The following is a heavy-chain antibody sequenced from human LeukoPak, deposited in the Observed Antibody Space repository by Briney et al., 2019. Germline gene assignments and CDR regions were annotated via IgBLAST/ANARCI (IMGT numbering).Heavy chain of an antibody. D-gene: IGHD3-10*01. V-gene: IGHV3-30*04. CDR2: ISYDGSNK. J-gene: IGHJ6*03. CDR1: GFTFSSYV. Sequence: GGSLRLSCAASGFTFSSYVMHWVRQAPGKGLEWVAVISYDGSNKYYADSVKGRFTISRDNSKNTLYLQMNSLRAEDTAVYYCARGEAALWFGELVTMDVWGKGTTVTVPS. CDR3: ARGEAALWFGELVTMDV.